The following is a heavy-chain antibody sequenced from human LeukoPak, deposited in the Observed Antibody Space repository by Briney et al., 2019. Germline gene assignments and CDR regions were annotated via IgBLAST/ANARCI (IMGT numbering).Heavy chain of an antibody. V-gene: IGHV1-2*02. CDR3: ARWMATVTTPDY. D-gene: IGHD4-11*01. Sequence: ASVKVSCKASGYTFNGLYLHWVRQAPGQGLGWMGWIDPNSGGTNYAQKFQGRVTMTRDTSISTAYMELSRLRSDDTAVYYCARWMATVTTPDYWGQGTLVTVSS. J-gene: IGHJ4*02. CDR2: IDPNSGGT. CDR1: GYTFNGLY.